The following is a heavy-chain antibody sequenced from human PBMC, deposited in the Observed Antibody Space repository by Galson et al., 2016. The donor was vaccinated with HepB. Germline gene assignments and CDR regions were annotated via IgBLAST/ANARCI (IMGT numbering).Heavy chain of an antibody. V-gene: IGHV3-23*01. J-gene: IGHJ3*02. CDR2: ISGSGGST. Sequence: SLRLSCAASGFTFSSYAMSWVRQAPGKGLERVSAISGSGGSTYYADSVKGRFTISRDNSKNTLYLQMNSLRAEDTAVYYCAKEGRDILTGYYNGDAFDIWGQGTMVTVSS. CDR3: AKEGRDILTGYYNGDAFDI. CDR1: GFTFSSYA. D-gene: IGHD3-9*01.